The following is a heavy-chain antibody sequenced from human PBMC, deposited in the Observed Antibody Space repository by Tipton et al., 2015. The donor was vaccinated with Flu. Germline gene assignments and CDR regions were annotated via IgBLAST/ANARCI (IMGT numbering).Heavy chain of an antibody. CDR3: ARRYCSGGSCVTGWFDP. D-gene: IGHD2-15*01. J-gene: IGHJ5*02. CDR2: IYHSGST. V-gene: IGHV4-38-2*01. Sequence: PSLTCAVPGYSISSGYYWGWIRQPPGKGLEWIGSIYHSGSTYYNPSLKSRVTISVDTSKNQFSLKLSSVTAADTAVYYCARRYCSGGSCVTGWFDPWGQGTLVTVSS. CDR1: GYSISSGYY.